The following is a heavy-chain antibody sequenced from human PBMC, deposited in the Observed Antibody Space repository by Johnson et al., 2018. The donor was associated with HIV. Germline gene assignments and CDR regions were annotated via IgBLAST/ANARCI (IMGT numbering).Heavy chain of an antibody. Sequence: VQLVESGGGVVQPGRSLRLSCAASGFPFSSYAMHWVRQAPGKGLEWVANIKQDGSEKYYVDSVKGRFTISRDNSKNSLYLQMNSLRAEDSAIYYCARDGVYSSPHDAFDIWGQGTTVTVSS. CDR1: GFPFSSYA. V-gene: IGHV3-7*03. J-gene: IGHJ3*02. CDR3: ARDGVYSSPHDAFDI. CDR2: IKQDGSEK. D-gene: IGHD6-13*01.